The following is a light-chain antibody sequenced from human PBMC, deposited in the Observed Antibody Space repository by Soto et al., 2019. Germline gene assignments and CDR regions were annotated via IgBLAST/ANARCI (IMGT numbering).Light chain of an antibody. CDR1: SSDIAGFNY. CDR3: NSYSSSTLYV. V-gene: IGLV2-14*01. Sequence: QSALAQPASVSGSPGRSITISCTGSSSDIAGFNYVSWYQQYPGNAHKLLIYQVTSRASGVSHRFSGSKFGDTASLTSSGLQPEDEAESYCNSYSSSTLYVFGTGTKLTV. CDR2: QVT. J-gene: IGLJ1*01.